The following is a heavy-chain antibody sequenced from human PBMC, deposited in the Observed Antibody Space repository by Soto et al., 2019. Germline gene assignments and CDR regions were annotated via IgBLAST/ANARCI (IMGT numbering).Heavy chain of an antibody. Sequence: EVQLVESGGGLVQPGGSLRLSCVASGFTFRDHYMEWVRQAPGKGLEWVGRIKHKVDGYTTEYAASVEGRFTVSRDASENSVYLQMNSLKTDDTAVYYCARLWDRWFDAWGQGTLVTVSS. V-gene: IGHV3-72*01. CDR3: ARLWDRWFDA. CDR2: IKHKVDGYTT. D-gene: IGHD1-26*01. CDR1: GFTFRDHY. J-gene: IGHJ5*02.